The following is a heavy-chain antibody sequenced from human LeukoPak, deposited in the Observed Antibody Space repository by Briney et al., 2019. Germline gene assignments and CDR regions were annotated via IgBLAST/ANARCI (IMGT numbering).Heavy chain of an antibody. CDR1: GGTFSSYA. V-gene: IGHV1-69*04. CDR2: IIPILGIA. CDR3: ARMYYYDSSGYSAPA. J-gene: IGHJ5*02. D-gene: IGHD3-22*01. Sequence: ASVKVSCKASGGTFSSYAISWVRQAPGQGLEWMGRIIPILGIANYAQKFQGRVTITADKSTSTAYMELSSLRSEDTAVYYCARMYYYDSSGYSAPAWGQGTLVTVSS.